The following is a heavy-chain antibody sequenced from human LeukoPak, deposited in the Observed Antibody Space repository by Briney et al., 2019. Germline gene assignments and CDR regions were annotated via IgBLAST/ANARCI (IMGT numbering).Heavy chain of an antibody. Sequence: GASVKVSCKASGYTFTSYYMHWVRQAPGQGLEWMGIINPSGGSTSYAQKFQGRVTMTRDTSTSTVYMELSSLRSEDTAVYYCAGVGTTMVQGVPYYYYYMDVWGKGTTVTVSS. CDR1: GYTFTSYY. V-gene: IGHV1-46*01. J-gene: IGHJ6*03. CDR3: AGVGTTMVQGVPYYYYYMDV. D-gene: IGHD3-10*01. CDR2: INPSGGST.